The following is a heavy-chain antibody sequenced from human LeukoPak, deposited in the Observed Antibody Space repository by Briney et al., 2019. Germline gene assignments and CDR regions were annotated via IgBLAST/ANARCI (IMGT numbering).Heavy chain of an antibody. CDR3: AREGNRHYDILTGYYRPYYYYYGMDV. V-gene: IGHV1-46*01. J-gene: IGHJ6*02. D-gene: IGHD3-9*01. CDR2: INPSGGST. Sequence: GASVKVSCKASGYTFTSYYMHWVRQAPGQGLEWMGIINPSGGSTSYAQKFQGRVTMTRDTSTSTVYMELSSLRSEDTAVYYCAREGNRHYDILTGYYRPYYYYYGMDVWGQGTTVTVSS. CDR1: GYTFTSYY.